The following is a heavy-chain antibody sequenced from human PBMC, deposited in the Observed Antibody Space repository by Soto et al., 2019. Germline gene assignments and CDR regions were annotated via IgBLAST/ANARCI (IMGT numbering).Heavy chain of an antibody. Sequence: ASVKVSCKASGDTFSSYAISWVRQAPGQGLEWMEGIIPILGIANYAQKFQGRVTITADKSTSTGYMELSSLRSEDTAVYYCARTDSSSWKYFQHWGQGTLVTVSS. CDR3: ARTDSSSWKYFQH. J-gene: IGHJ1*01. V-gene: IGHV1-69*10. CDR2: IIPILGIA. CDR1: GDTFSSYA. D-gene: IGHD6-13*01.